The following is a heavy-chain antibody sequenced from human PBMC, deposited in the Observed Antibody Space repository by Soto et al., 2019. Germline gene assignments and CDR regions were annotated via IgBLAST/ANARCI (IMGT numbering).Heavy chain of an antibody. Sequence: EVQLVESGGGLVQPGGSLRLSCAASGFTVSSNYMSWARQAPGKGLEWVSVIYSDGITTYYADSVKARFTISRDNSKNTVYLQMNGLRAADTAVYYCATSAITRILSFWGQGTVVTVSS. CDR1: GFTVSSNY. J-gene: IGHJ3*01. D-gene: IGHD3-22*01. V-gene: IGHV3-66*01. CDR2: IYSDGITT. CDR3: ATSAITRILSF.